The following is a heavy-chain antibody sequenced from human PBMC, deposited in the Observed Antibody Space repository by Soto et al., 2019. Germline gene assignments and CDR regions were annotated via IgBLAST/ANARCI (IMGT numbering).Heavy chain of an antibody. CDR1: GGSFSAFY. J-gene: IGHJ4*02. D-gene: IGHD6-19*01. CDR2: INHSGST. V-gene: IGHV4-34*01. CDR3: GPRGAVADPRGY. Sequence: QVQLQQWGAGLLKPSETLSLTCAVYGGSFSAFYWTWIRQLPGKGLEWIGEINHSGSTNYNPSLKSRVAISEDTSTNQFSLNLGSVSAADTAVYYCGPRGAVADPRGYWGQGTLVTVSS.